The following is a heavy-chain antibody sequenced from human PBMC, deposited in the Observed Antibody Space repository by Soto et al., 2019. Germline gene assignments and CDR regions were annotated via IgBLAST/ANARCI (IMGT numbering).Heavy chain of an antibody. CDR1: GGSFSGYY. CDR3: ARVGDFWSGSYDY. D-gene: IGHD3-3*01. Sequence: SETLSLTCAVYGGSFSGYYWSWIRQPPGKGLEWIGEINHSGSTNYNPSVKSRVTISVDTSKNQFSLKLSSVTAADTAVYYCARVGDFWSGSYDYWGQGTLVTVSS. J-gene: IGHJ4*02. CDR2: INHSGST. V-gene: IGHV4-34*01.